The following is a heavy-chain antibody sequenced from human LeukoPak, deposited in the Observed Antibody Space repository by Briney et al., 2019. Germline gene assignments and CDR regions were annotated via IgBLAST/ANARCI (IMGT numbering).Heavy chain of an antibody. CDR2: IYHSGRT. V-gene: IGHV4-4*02. Sequence: SETLSLTCAVSGGSISSSNWWSWVRQPPGKGLEWIGEIYHSGRTNYNPSLKSRVTISINTSKNQFSLRLSSVTAADTAVYYCARGSDYGDYWGQGTLVTVSS. CDR3: ARGSDYGDY. CDR1: GGSISSSNW. D-gene: IGHD3-3*01. J-gene: IGHJ4*02.